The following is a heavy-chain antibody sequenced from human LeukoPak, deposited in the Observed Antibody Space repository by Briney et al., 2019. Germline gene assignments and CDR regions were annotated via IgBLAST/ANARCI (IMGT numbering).Heavy chain of an antibody. D-gene: IGHD5-24*01. CDR2: ISPNSNTI. CDR1: GFTLSNYW. J-gene: IGHJ4*02. Sequence: GGSLRLSCAASGFTLSNYWMGWVRRAPGKGMEWVAYISPNSNTIHYADSVKGRFTISRDNAKNSLFLQVNSLRAEDTAMYYCVTESGWLFDYWGQGTLVTVSS. V-gene: IGHV3-48*04. CDR3: VTESGWLFDY.